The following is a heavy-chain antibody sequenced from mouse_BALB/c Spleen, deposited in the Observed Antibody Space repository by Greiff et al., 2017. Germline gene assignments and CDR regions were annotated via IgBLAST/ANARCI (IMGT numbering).Heavy chain of an antibody. V-gene: IGHV1-15*01. CDR1: GYTFTDYE. CDR3: TRRDGNYYYAMDY. CDR2: IDPETGGT. Sequence: VQLQQSGAELVRPGASVTLSCKASGYTFTDYEMHWVKQTPVHGLEWIGAIDPETGGTAYNQKFKGKATLTADKSSSTAYMELRSLTSEDSAVYYCTRRDGNYYYAMDYWGQGTSVTVSS. D-gene: IGHD2-1*01. J-gene: IGHJ4*01.